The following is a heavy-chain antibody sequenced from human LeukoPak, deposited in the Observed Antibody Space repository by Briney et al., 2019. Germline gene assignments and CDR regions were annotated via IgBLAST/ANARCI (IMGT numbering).Heavy chain of an antibody. CDR1: GYFITSGYY. D-gene: IGHD3-10*01. CDR2: VYHSGST. J-gene: IGHJ4*02. CDR3: ARRCITTTSCQQAFDY. Sequence: SETLSLTCAVSGYFITSGYYWGWIRQPPGTGLEWIGSVYHSGSTSYNPSLKSRVTISVDTSKNQFSLKLSSVTAADTAVYYCARRCITTTSCQQAFDYWGQGTLVTVSS. V-gene: IGHV4-38-2*01.